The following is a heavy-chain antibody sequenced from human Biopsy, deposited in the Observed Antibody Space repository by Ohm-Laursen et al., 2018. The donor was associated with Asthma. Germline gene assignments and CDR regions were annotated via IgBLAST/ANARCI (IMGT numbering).Heavy chain of an antibody. J-gene: IGHJ6*02. CDR2: VTYDGISQ. CDR3: ARERAGVLVSYNGMDV. V-gene: IGHV3-30*03. Sequence: SLRLSCAASVFTFSNYGMHWVRQVAGKGLDWVAVVTYDGISQYYAESVKGRFTISRDNSRNSLNLQMNSVRPDDTAVYFCARERAGVLVSYNGMDVWGPGTTVSVPS. D-gene: IGHD2-8*01. CDR1: VFTFSNYG.